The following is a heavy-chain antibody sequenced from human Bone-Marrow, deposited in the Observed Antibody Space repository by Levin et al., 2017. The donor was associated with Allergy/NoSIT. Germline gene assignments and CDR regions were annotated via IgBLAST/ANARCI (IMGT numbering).Heavy chain of an antibody. J-gene: IGHJ4*02. Sequence: ASVKVSCKASGYTFTGYYMHWVRQAPGQGLEWMGWINPNSGGTNYAQKFQGRVTMTRDTSISTAYMELSRLRSDDTAVYYCARGGVLQNSGYYYFFRYYFDYWGQGTLVTVSS. CDR1: GYTFTGYY. CDR2: INPNSGGT. D-gene: IGHD3-22*01. CDR3: ARGGVLQNSGYYYFFRYYFDY. V-gene: IGHV1-2*02.